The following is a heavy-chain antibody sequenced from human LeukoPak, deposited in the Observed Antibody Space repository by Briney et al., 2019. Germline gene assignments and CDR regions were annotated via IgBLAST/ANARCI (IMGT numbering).Heavy chain of an antibody. CDR3: ARREYYYGSGTPPFDY. CDR1: AGSISSYY. V-gene: IGHV4-39*01. CDR2: IYYSGST. J-gene: IGHJ4*02. Sequence: SETLSLTCTVSAGSISSYYWGWNRQPPGKGLEWIGSIYYSGSTYYNPSLKSRVTISVDTSKNQFSLKLSSVTAADTAVYYCARREYYYGSGTPPFDYWGQGTLVTVSS. D-gene: IGHD3-10*01.